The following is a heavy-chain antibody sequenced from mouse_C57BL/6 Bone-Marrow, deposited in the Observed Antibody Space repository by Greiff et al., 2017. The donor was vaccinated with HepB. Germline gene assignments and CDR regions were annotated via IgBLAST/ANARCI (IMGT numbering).Heavy chain of an antibody. D-gene: IGHD1-1*01. CDR3: ARFYGSSPYYFDY. Sequence: VQLQQSGPGLVKPSQSLSLTCSVTGYSITSGYYWNWIRQFPGNKLEWMGYISYDGSNNYNPSLKNRISITRDTSKNQFFLKLNSVTTEDTATYYCARFYGSSPYYFDYWGQGTTLTVSS. V-gene: IGHV3-6*01. J-gene: IGHJ2*01. CDR1: GYSITSGYY. CDR2: ISYDGSN.